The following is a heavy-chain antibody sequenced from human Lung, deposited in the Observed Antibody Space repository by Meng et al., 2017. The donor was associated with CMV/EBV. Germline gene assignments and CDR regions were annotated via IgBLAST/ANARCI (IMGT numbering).Heavy chain of an antibody. V-gene: IGHV1-46*01. CDR3: ARDSGSRNFDY. CDR2: INPSGGST. J-gene: IGHJ4*02. CDR1: GYTFTSYY. D-gene: IGHD1-26*01. Sequence: SVXVSCKASGYTFTSYYMHWVRQAPGQGLEWMGIINPSGGSTSYAQKFQGRVTMTRDTSTSTVYMELSSLRSEDTAVYYCARDSGSRNFDYWGQGTLVTVSS.